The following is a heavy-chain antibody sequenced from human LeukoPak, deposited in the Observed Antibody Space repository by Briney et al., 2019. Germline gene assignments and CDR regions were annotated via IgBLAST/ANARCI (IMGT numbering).Heavy chain of an antibody. V-gene: IGHV5-51*01. Sequence: GESLKISCKGSGYSFTSYWIGWVRQMPGKGLEWMGIIYPGDSDTRYSPSFQGQVTISADKSISTAYLQWSSLKASDTAMYYCARQCGYDCRHPNWFDPWGQGTLVTVSS. D-gene: IGHD5-12*01. CDR1: GYSFTSYW. CDR2: IYPGDSDT. CDR3: ARQCGYDCRHPNWFDP. J-gene: IGHJ5*02.